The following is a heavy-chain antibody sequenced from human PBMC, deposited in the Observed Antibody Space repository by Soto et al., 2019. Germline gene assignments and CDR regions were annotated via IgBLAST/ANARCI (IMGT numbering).Heavy chain of an antibody. CDR1: GFTFSSYA. J-gene: IGHJ5*02. CDR2: ISGSGGST. V-gene: IGHV3-23*01. Sequence: EVQLLESGGGLVQPGGSLRLSCEASGFTFSSYAMSWVRQAPGKGLEWVSAISGSGGSTYYADSVKGRFTISRDNSKITLYLQMNSLRAEDTAVYYCAKDVTIFGVPNWFDPWGQGTLVTVSS. CDR3: AKDVTIFGVPNWFDP. D-gene: IGHD3-3*01.